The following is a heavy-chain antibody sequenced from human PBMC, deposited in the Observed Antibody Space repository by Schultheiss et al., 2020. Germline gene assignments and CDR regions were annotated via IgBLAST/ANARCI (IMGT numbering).Heavy chain of an antibody. CDR1: GFTFSSYG. D-gene: IGHD6-13*01. CDR2: ISYDGSNK. CDR3: ARASIAAAGNS. V-gene: IGHV3-30*03. Sequence: GGSLRLSCAASGFTFSSYGMHWVRQAPGKGLEWVAVISYDGSNKYYADSVKGRFTISRDNSKNTLYLQMNSLRAEDTAIYYCARASIAAAGNSWGQGTLVSVYS. J-gene: IGHJ4*02.